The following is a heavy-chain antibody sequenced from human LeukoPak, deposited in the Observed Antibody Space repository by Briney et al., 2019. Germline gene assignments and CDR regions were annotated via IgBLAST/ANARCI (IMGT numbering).Heavy chain of an antibody. Sequence: PSETLSLTCTVSGGSISSSSYYWGWIRQPPGKGLEWIGSIYYSGSTYYNPSLKSRVTISVDTFKNQFSLKLSSVTAADTAVYYCARGQVVVAALLHAVNGEFDYWGQGTLVTVSS. V-gene: IGHV4-39*07. CDR2: IYYSGST. J-gene: IGHJ4*02. D-gene: IGHD2-15*01. CDR1: GGSISSSSYY. CDR3: ARGQVVVAALLHAVNGEFDY.